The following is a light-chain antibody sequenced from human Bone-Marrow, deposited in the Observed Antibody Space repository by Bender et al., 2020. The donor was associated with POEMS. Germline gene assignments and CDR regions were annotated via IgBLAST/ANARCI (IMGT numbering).Light chain of an antibody. V-gene: IGLV3-25*03. CDR2: DEI. J-gene: IGLJ2*01. Sequence: SYILTQPPSVSVAPGQTARITCGGLDMESNIVHWYQQKSGQAPVVVVSDEIDRPSGIPERFSGSSSGTTVTLTISGVQAEDEADYHCQSTDSSGTYVVFGGGTKLTVL. CDR1: DMESNI. CDR3: QSTDSSGTYVV.